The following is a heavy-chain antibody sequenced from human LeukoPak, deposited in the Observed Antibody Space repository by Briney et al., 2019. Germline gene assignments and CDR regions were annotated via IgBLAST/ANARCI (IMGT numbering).Heavy chain of an antibody. CDR1: GFTFRSYA. CDR3: AKHSSSWYSAFDI. CDR2: VSTSGGSA. D-gene: IGHD6-13*01. V-gene: IGHV3-23*01. Sequence: GGSLRLSCAASGFTFRSYAMSWVRQAPGKGLEWVSAVSTSGGSAYYTDSVKGRFTISRDNSKNTLYLQMNSLRAEDTAVYYCAKHSSSWYSAFDIWGQGTMVTVSS. J-gene: IGHJ3*02.